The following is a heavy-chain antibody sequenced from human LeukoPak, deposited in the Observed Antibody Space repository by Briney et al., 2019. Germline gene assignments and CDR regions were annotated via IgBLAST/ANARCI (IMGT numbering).Heavy chain of an antibody. V-gene: IGHV5-10-1*01. Sequence: GESLRISCKGSGYIFSSYWTSWVRQMPGKGLEWMGRIDPSDSYTNYSPSFQGHVTISADKSINTAYLQWSNLKASDTAMYFCARHTGTWYYWGQGTLVTVSS. J-gene: IGHJ4*02. CDR2: IDPSDSYT. D-gene: IGHD1-14*01. CDR1: GYIFSSYW. CDR3: ARHTGTWYY.